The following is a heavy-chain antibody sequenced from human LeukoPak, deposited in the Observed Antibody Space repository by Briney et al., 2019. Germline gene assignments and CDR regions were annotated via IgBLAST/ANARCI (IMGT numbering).Heavy chain of an antibody. D-gene: IGHD5-24*01. CDR3: ARKAIGWWFDP. Sequence: SETLSLTCTVSGGSISSGGYYWSWIRQHPGKGLEWIGYIYYSGSTYYNPSLKSRVTISVDTSKNQFSLKLSSVTAADTAVYYCARKAIGWWFDPWGQGTLVTVSS. J-gene: IGHJ5*02. CDR2: IYYSGST. V-gene: IGHV4-31*03. CDR1: GGSISSGGYY.